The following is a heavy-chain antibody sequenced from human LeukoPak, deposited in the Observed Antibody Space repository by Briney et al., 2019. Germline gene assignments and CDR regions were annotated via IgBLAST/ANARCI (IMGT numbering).Heavy chain of an antibody. V-gene: IGHV3-30*02. D-gene: IGHD6-19*01. CDR1: GFTFSSYD. Sequence: GGSLRLSCAASGFTFSSYDMHWVRQAPGKGLEWVALIRYDGNNKYYADSVKGRFTISRDTSRNTLYLQMISLRTEDTAVYYCAKDWTSSQWLAHYWGQGTLVTVSS. CDR3: AKDWTSSQWLAHY. J-gene: IGHJ4*02. CDR2: IRYDGNNK.